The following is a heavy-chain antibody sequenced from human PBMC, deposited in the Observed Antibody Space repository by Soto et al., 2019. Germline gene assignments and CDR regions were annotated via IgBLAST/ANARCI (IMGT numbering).Heavy chain of an antibody. D-gene: IGHD4-17*01. CDR3: ARCGERIYFED. CDR2: IIPIFGAA. Sequence: QVQLVQSGAEVKEPGSSVKVSCQSSGGTFSTYAFTWVRQAPGQRLEWMGGIIPIFGAANYAQKFQGRVYISADESTTTAFMELSSLRSEDTAVYYCARCGERIYFEDWGQGTRVTVSS. V-gene: IGHV1-69*01. CDR1: GGTFSTYA. J-gene: IGHJ4*02.